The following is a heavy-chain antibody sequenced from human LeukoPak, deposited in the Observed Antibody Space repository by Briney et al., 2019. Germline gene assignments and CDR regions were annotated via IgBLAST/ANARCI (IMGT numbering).Heavy chain of an antibody. V-gene: IGHV3-23*01. CDR2: ISYSGGRT. CDR3: AKRGVVIRVILVGFHKEAYYFDS. CDR1: GITLSNYG. D-gene: IGHD3-22*01. J-gene: IGHJ4*02. Sequence: GGSLRLSCAVSGITLSNYGMSWVRQAPGKGLEWVAGISYSGGRTKYADSVKGRFTISRDNSKNTLYLQMNSLRAEDTAVYFCAKRGVVIRVILVGFHKEAYYFDSWGQGALVTASS.